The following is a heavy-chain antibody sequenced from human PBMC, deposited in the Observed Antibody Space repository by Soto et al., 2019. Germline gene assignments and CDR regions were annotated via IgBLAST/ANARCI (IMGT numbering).Heavy chain of an antibody. D-gene: IGHD3-9*01. Sequence: SVKVSCKASGFTITSTAVRWVRQASGQRLEWIGWIVVGSGNTNYAQKFQARVTITRDMSTSTAYMELSSLRSEDTAVYYCAADLRGYDFLTDDDVYYYYSGMDVWVQGTTDTVTS. J-gene: IGHJ6*02. CDR2: IVVGSGNT. CDR1: GFTITSTA. V-gene: IGHV1-58*01. CDR3: AADLRGYDFLTDDDVYYYYSGMDV.